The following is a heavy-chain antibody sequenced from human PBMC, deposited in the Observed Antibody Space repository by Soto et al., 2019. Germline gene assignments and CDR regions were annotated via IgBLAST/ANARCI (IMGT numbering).Heavy chain of an antibody. CDR3: ARDQAHYYYYYGMDV. CDR1: GFTFSSYG. Sequence: QVQLVESGGGVVQPGRSLRLSCAASGFTFSSYGMHRVRQAPGKGLEWVAVIWYDGSNKYYADSVKGRFTISRDNSKNTLYLQMNSLRAEDTAVYYCARDQAHYYYYYGMDVWGQGTTVTVSS. CDR2: IWYDGSNK. V-gene: IGHV3-33*01. J-gene: IGHJ6*02.